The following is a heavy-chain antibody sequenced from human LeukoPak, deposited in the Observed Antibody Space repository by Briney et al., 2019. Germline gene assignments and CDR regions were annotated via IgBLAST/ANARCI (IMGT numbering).Heavy chain of an antibody. D-gene: IGHD3-3*01. J-gene: IGHJ4*02. Sequence: GGSLRLSCAASGFTFSSYSMNWVRQAPGKGVEWVSSISSSSYIYYADSVKGRFTISRDNAKNSLYLQMNSLRAEDTAVYYCARGGMVTIFGVADYWGQGTLVTVSS. CDR3: ARGGMVTIFGVADY. CDR2: ISSSSYI. CDR1: GFTFSSYS. V-gene: IGHV3-21*01.